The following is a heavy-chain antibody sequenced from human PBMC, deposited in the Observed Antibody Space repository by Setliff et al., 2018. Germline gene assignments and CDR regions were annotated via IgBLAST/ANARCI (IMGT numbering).Heavy chain of an antibody. V-gene: IGHV4-39*07. CDR2: INYYGSIFDDGTTYST. J-gene: IGHJ2*01. CDR3: ARNPDFLQYSFDL. CDR1: GGSISNSTFY. D-gene: IGHD5-12*01. Sequence: PLETLSLTCTVSGGSISNSTFYWGWIRQPPGKGLEWIGSINYYGSIFDDGTTYSTYYNPSLKSRATISIDTSKSQFSLKLSSMTAADTALYYCARNPDFLQYSFDLWGRGTLVTVSS.